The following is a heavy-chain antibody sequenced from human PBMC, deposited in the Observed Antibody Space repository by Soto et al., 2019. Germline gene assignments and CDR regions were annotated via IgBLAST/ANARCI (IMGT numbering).Heavy chain of an antibody. CDR3: ARGWTYYDFWSGYLASSYYYGMDV. D-gene: IGHD3-3*01. CDR2: INSDGSST. V-gene: IGHV3-74*01. Sequence: GSLRLSCAASGFTFSSYWMHWVRQAPGKGLVWVSRINSDGSSTSYADSVKGRFTISRDNAKNTLYLQMNSLRAEDTAVYYCARGWTYYDFWSGYLASSYYYGMDVWGQGTTVTVSS. CDR1: GFTFSSYW. J-gene: IGHJ6*02.